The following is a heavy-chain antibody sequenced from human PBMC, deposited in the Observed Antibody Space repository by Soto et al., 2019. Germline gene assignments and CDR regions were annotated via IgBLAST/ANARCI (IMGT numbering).Heavy chain of an antibody. J-gene: IGHJ4*02. D-gene: IGHD6-19*01. CDR1: GFNFEEYG. V-gene: IGHV3-20*04. CDR2: SNWDGDDT. Sequence: EVHLVESGGRMVRPGESLRLSCAASGFNFEEYGMTWVRQAPGKGLEWVAGSNWDGDDTGYADSGQGRFTISRDNAKKFLYLQMNSLRVEDTALYYCARGDIAVAVSSDYWGQGTLVTVSS. CDR3: ARGDIAVAVSSDY.